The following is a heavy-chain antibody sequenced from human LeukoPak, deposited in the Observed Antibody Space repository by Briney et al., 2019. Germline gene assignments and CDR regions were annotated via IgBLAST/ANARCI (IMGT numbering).Heavy chain of an antibody. CDR2: IYGVDSDI. D-gene: IGHD3-10*01. Sequence: GASLEISCEGCGYIFTNYWIGWVPQVPGQGLEWAGIIYGVDSDIRYSSSFQGQVTISADKSISTAYLQWSGLKASDTAMSYCARGQNPFGSGSYYFDYWGQGTLVTVSS. J-gene: IGHJ4*02. CDR3: ARGQNPFGSGSYYFDY. V-gene: IGHV5-51*01. CDR1: GYIFTNYW.